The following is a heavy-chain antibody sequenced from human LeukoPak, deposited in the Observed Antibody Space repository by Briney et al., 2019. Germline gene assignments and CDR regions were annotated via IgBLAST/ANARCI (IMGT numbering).Heavy chain of an antibody. CDR3: ARELEGYCSGVSCYDPDAFDL. V-gene: IGHV1-2*02. D-gene: IGHD2-15*01. CDR1: GYTFTGYY. Sequence: ASVMVSCKASGYTFTGYYMHWGGQAPGQGLEWMGWIDPNSGGTNYAQKFQGRVTMTRDTSISTAYMELSRLRSDDTAVYYCARELEGYCSGVSCYDPDAFDLWGQGTMVTVSS. J-gene: IGHJ3*01. CDR2: IDPNSGGT.